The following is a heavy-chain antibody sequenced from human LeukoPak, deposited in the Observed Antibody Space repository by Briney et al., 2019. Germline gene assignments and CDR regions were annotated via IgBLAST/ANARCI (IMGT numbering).Heavy chain of an antibody. Sequence: GGALRLSCSGCGLIFSSYAMHWVRQAAGKGLEYVSAISSNWGSTYYVGCVKGRLIISIDNATNSLYLEMNSLRGEDPAVYYCARDGGVWFGEFSYFDYWGQGNLVTVSS. J-gene: IGHJ4*02. CDR2: ISSNWGST. CDR3: ARDGGVWFGEFSYFDY. V-gene: IGHV3-64*04. CDR1: GLIFSSYA. D-gene: IGHD3-10*01.